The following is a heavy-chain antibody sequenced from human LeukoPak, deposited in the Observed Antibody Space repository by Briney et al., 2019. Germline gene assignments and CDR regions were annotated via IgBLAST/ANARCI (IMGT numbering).Heavy chain of an antibody. CDR2: TYYGPKWYN. J-gene: IGHJ4*02. Sequence: SQTPSLTCALSGDSVSSSSAAWTWIRQSPSRGLEWLGRTYYGPKWYNDYAVSVQSRIIINPDTSKNRFSLQVDSVTPEDTAVYYCARGKMGTGFDYWGQGPQVTVSS. CDR3: ARGKMGTGFDY. D-gene: IGHD7-27*01. CDR1: GDSVSSSSAA. V-gene: IGHV6-1*01.